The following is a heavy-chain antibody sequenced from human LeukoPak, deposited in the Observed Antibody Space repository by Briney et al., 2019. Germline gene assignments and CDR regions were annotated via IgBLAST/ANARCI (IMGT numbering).Heavy chain of an antibody. V-gene: IGHV1-8*03. Sequence: ASVKVSCKASGYTFTSYDINWVRQATGQGLEWVGWMNPNSGNTGYAQKFKGRVTITRNTSISTAYMELSSLRSEDTAVYYCARTGYYDFWSGYYSLFDYWGQGTLVTVSS. D-gene: IGHD3-3*01. CDR1: GYTFTSYD. CDR3: ARTGYYDFWSGYYSLFDY. J-gene: IGHJ4*02. CDR2: MNPNSGNT.